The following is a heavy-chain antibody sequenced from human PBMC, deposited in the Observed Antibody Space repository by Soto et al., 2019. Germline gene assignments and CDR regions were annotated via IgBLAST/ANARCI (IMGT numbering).Heavy chain of an antibody. CDR2: IKRDGSEQ. D-gene: IGHD3-9*01. CDR1: GFTFSSYA. CDR3: ARDRDYDILTGHLGLFDY. V-gene: IGHV3-7*01. Sequence: PGGSLRLSCAASGFTFSSYAMSWVRQAPGKGLEWVANIKRDGSEQYYVDSVKGRFTISRDNAKDSLYLQMNSLRAEDTAVYYCARDRDYDILTGHLGLFDYWGQGTLVTVSS. J-gene: IGHJ4*02.